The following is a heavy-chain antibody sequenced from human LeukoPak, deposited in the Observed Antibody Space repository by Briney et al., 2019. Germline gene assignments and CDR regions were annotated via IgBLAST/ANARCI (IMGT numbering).Heavy chain of an antibody. Sequence: ASVKVSCKASGYTFTGYYMHWVRQAPGQRLEWMGWIDAGNDNTKYSQKFQGRVTITRDTSANTAYMELSSLRSEDTAVYYCARGAYYYDSSGYYYDYWGQGTLVTVSS. J-gene: IGHJ4*02. CDR1: GYTFTGYY. D-gene: IGHD3-22*01. CDR3: ARGAYYYDSSGYYYDY. CDR2: IDAGNDNT. V-gene: IGHV1-3*01.